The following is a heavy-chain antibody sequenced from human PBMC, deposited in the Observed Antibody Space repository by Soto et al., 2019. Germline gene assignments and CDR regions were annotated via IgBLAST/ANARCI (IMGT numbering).Heavy chain of an antibody. V-gene: IGHV4-61*01. D-gene: IGHD6-13*01. CDR1: GGSVSSDNSY. J-gene: IGHJ4*02. CDR3: ARDPTSFIAGAGTGLDF. Sequence: QVQLQESGPGLVKPSETLSLTCTVSGGSVSSDNSYWTWIRQPPGKGLEWIGYIYYTGSTKYNPSLESRISISVDKSKNQFSVKLRSVTAADTAVYYCARDPTSFIAGAGTGLDFWGQGTLVTVSS. CDR2: IYYTGST.